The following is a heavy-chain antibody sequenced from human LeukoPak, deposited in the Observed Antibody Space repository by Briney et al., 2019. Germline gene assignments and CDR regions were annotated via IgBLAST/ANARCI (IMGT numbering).Heavy chain of an antibody. CDR3: ARPHDGGSYSNDAFDI. CDR2: INPDSGGT. V-gene: IGHV1-2*02. Sequence: ASVKVSCKASGYTFTDYYMHWVRQAPGQGLEWMGWINPDSGGTRYSQKFQGRVTMTRDTSINTVYMELSRLRSDDTAVYYCARPHDGGSYSNDAFDIWGQGTLVTVSS. D-gene: IGHD1-26*01. CDR1: GYTFTDYY. J-gene: IGHJ3*02.